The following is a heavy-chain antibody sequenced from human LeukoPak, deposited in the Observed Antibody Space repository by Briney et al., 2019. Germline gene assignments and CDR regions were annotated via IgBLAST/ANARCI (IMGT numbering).Heavy chain of an antibody. CDR3: AHSVAPWGGIAAAGYFDY. Sequence: SGPTLVKPTQTLTLTCTFSGFSLSTSGVGVGWIRQPPGKALEWLALIYWDDDKRYGPSLKSRLTITKDTSKNQVVLTMTNMDPVDTATYYCAHSVAPWGGIAAAGYFDYWGQGTLVTVSS. CDR2: IYWDDDK. J-gene: IGHJ4*02. CDR1: GFSLSTSGVG. V-gene: IGHV2-5*05. D-gene: IGHD6-13*01.